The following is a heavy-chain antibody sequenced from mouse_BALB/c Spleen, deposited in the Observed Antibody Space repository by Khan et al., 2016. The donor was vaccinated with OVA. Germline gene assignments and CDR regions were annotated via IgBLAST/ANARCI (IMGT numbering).Heavy chain of an antibody. CDR2: ISDGGSST. J-gene: IGHJ3*01. V-gene: IGHV5-4*02. CDR3: ARAGYGGFAY. D-gene: IGHD1-1*02. Sequence: EVELVESGGGLVKPGGSLKLSCAASGFTFSDYYMYWVRQTPEKRLEWVATISDGGSSTYYLDSVKGRFTIPREKAKNSLYLQMSRLKSEDTAIYYCARAGYGGFAYWGQGTLVTVSA. CDR1: GFTFSDYY.